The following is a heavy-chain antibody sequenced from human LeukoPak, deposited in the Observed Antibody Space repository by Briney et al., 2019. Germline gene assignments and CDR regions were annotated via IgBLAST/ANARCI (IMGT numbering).Heavy chain of an antibody. V-gene: IGHV4-4*07. CDR2: IHASGTT. J-gene: IGHJ3*02. Sequence: SETLSLTCTVSGDSISSYYWSWIRQPAGKGLEWIGRIHASGTTRYNPSLKSRVTISLDTSRNQFSLKLNSVTAADTAVYYCAKSNGYGLIDIWGRGTMVTVSS. CDR1: GDSISSYY. CDR3: AKSNGYGLIDI. D-gene: IGHD3-22*01.